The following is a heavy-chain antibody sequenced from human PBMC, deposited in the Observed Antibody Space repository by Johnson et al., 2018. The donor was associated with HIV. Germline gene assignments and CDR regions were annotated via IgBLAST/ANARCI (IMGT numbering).Heavy chain of an antibody. D-gene: IGHD6-13*01. CDR1: GFTFSAYW. J-gene: IGHJ3*02. CDR2: IRQEGSEK. V-gene: IGHV3-7*05. Sequence: VQLVESGGGLVQPGGSLRLSCAASGFTFSAYWMTWVRQAPGKGLEWVASIRQEGSEKYYVDSVKGRFTISRDNAKNSLYLQVNSLRAEDTAVYYCARGKGAAAGLDAFDIWGQGTMVTVSS. CDR3: ARGKGAAAGLDAFDI.